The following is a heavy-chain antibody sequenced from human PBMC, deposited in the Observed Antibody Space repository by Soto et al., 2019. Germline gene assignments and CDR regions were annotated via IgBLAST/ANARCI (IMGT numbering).Heavy chain of an antibody. J-gene: IGHJ4*02. CDR1: GGSITTGGYY. V-gene: IGHV4-31*03. CDR2: RYYSEST. Sequence: TLSLTCTVSGGSITTGGYYWSWIRQLPGKGVEWIGDRYYSESTYYNPSLKSRVSISLDTSKDQFSLKLSFVTAADTAMYYCARTKCSGGSCYSWSLDYWGQGTPVTVSS. CDR3: ARTKCSGGSCYSWSLDY. D-gene: IGHD2-15*01.